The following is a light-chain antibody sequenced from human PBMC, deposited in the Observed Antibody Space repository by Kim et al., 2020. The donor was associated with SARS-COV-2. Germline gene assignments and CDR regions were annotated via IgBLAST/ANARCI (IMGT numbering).Light chain of an antibody. Sequence: QPVLTQPPSASGTPGQRVTISCSGSSSNIGSNTVNWYQQLPGTAPKLLIYSNNQRPSGVPDRFSGSKSGTSASLAISGLQPEDEADYYCAAWDDSLNGPVFGGGTQLTVL. CDR3: AAWDDSLNGPV. J-gene: IGLJ2*01. CDR1: SSNIGSNT. V-gene: IGLV1-44*01. CDR2: SNN.